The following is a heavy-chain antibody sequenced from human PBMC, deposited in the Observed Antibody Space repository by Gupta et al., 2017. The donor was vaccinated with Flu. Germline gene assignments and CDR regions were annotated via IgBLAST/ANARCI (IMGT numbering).Heavy chain of an antibody. CDR1: GASISSYY. CDR2: IYKTGTT. J-gene: IGHJ4*02. CDR3: ARTVYGVGTTHFDS. Sequence: QVQLQESGPGLVKPSETLSLTCTVSGASISSYYWSWIRQPPGKGLEGIVYIYKTGTTKYNPSLESRVTISADTSENHISLKLTSVTAADTAVYYCARTVYGVGTTHFDSWGQGTLVTVSS. V-gene: IGHV4-59*01. D-gene: IGHD1-26*01.